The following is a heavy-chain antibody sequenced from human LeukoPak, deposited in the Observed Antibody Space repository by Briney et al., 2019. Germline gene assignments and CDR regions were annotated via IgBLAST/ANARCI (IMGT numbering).Heavy chain of an antibody. D-gene: IGHD3-10*02. CDR2: INAGNGNT. CDR1: GYTFAKYA. CDR3: ARTTTSVFGYGMDV. J-gene: IGHJ6*02. V-gene: IGHV1-3*01. Sequence: GASVKVSCKASGYTFAKYAIHWVRQAPGQRLEWMGWINAGNGNTRYSQKFQGRVTITADESTSTAYMELSSLRSEDTAVYYCARTTTSVFGYGMDVWGQGTTVTVSS.